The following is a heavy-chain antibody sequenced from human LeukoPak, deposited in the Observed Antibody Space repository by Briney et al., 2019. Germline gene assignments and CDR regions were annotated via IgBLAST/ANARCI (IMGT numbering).Heavy chain of an antibody. J-gene: IGHJ4*02. Sequence: SETLSLTCTVSGGSISSSSYYWGWIRQPPGKGLEWIGSIYYSGSTYYNPSLKSRVTISVDTSKNQFSLKLSSVTAADTAVYYCARQNYDFWSGYYTVPYNWGQGTLDTVSS. D-gene: IGHD3-3*01. CDR1: GGSISSSSYY. CDR2: IYYSGST. V-gene: IGHV4-39*01. CDR3: ARQNYDFWSGYYTVPYN.